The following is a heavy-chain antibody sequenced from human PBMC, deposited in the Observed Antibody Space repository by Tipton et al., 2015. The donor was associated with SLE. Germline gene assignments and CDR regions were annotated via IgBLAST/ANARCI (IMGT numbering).Heavy chain of an antibody. CDR3: ARACGSGHQVAFDI. Sequence: TLSLTCAVYGGSFSGYYWSWIRQPPGKGLEWIGEINHGGSTRYNPSLKSRVTISLDTSKNQFSLKLSPVTAADTAVYYCARACGSGHQVAFDIWGQGTMVTVSS. V-gene: IGHV4-34*01. D-gene: IGHD2-15*01. CDR2: INHGGST. CDR1: GGSFSGYY. J-gene: IGHJ3*02.